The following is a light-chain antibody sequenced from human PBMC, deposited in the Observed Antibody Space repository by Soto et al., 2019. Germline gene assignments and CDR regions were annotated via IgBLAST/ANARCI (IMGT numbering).Light chain of an antibody. Sequence: EIVLTQSPATLSLSPGERATLSCRASQSINSYLAWYQQKPGQAPRLLIYDASNRATGIPARFSGSGSGTDFTLTISCLEPEDFAVYYCQQRSNWPPTFGQGTRLEIK. CDR3: QQRSNWPPT. CDR1: QSINSY. CDR2: DAS. V-gene: IGKV3-11*01. J-gene: IGKJ5*01.